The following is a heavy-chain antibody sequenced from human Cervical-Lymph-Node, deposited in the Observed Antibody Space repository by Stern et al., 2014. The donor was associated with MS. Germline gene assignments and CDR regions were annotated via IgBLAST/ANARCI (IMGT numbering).Heavy chain of an antibody. Sequence: VQLVESGAEVKKPGASVKVSCKASGYTFTSYGISWVRQAPGQGLEWMGWISAYNCNTNKSRKAQGRVTMTTDTSTSRAYKELRSLRSDDAAVYYYARGIVIVGIYYYYYGMDVWGQGTTVTVSS. CDR2: ISAYNCNT. CDR1: GYTFTSYG. J-gene: IGHJ6*02. V-gene: IGHV1-18*01. CDR3: ARGIVIVGIYYYYYGMDV. D-gene: IGHD2/OR15-2a*01.